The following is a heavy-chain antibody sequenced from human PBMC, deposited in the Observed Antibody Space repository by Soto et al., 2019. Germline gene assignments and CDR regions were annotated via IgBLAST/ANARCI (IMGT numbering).Heavy chain of an antibody. CDR1: GFTFSSYG. Sequence: PGGSLRLSCAASGFTFSSYGMHWVRQAPGKGLEWVAVISYDGSNKYYADSVKGRFTISRDNSKNTLYLQMNSLRAEDTAVYYCAKEGGDYYDSSGYLDYWGQGTLVTVSS. D-gene: IGHD3-22*01. CDR2: ISYDGSNK. V-gene: IGHV3-30*18. CDR3: AKEGGDYYDSSGYLDY. J-gene: IGHJ4*02.